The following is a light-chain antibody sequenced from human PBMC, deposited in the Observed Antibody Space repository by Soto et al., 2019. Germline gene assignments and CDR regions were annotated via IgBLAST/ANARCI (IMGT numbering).Light chain of an antibody. CDR2: YDS. CDR3: QVWDSSSDHVV. J-gene: IGLJ2*01. Sequence: SYELTQPPSVSVAPGKTARITFGGNNIGSKSVQWYQQKPCQAPVLVIYYDSDRPSGIPERFSGSNSGNTATLTISRVEAGDEADYYCQVWDSSSDHVVFGGGTKLTVL. CDR1: NIGSKS. V-gene: IGLV3-21*04.